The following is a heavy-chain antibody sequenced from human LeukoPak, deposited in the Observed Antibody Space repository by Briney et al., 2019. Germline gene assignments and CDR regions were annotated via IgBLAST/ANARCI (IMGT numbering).Heavy chain of an antibody. J-gene: IGHJ4*02. CDR2: ISSISSII. CDR1: GFPFSTYS. V-gene: IGHV3-48*01. D-gene: IGHD6-13*01. CDR3: AISRPGTEAGQPNFDY. Sequence: PGGSLRLSCAASGFPFSTYSMSWVRQAPGKGLEWVSYISSISSIIYYADSVKGRFTISRDNARSSLYLQMNSLRAEDTAVYYCAISRPGTEAGQPNFDYWGQGTLVTVSS.